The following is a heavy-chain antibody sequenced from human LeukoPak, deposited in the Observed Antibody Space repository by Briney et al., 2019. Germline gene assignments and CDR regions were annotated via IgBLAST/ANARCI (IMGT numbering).Heavy chain of an antibody. Sequence: PSETLSLTCAVYGESFSGYYWSWIRQPPGKGLEWIGEINHSGSTNYNPSLKSRVTISVDTSKNQFSLKLSSVTAADTAVYYCARRGAITFGGVIVRAAFDIWGQGTMVTVSS. CDR3: ARRGAITFGGVIVRAAFDI. CDR2: INHSGST. J-gene: IGHJ3*02. D-gene: IGHD3-16*02. V-gene: IGHV4-34*01. CDR1: GESFSGYY.